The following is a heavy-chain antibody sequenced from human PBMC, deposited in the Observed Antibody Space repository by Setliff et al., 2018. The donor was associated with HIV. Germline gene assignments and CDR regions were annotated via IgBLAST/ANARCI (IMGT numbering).Heavy chain of an antibody. D-gene: IGHD2-21*01. J-gene: IGHJ4*02. V-gene: IGHV1-2*02. CDR1: GYTFSDPY. CDR2: ISPTNGGT. CDR3: ARVVEVPGRGNALKY. Sequence: ASVKVSCKASGYTFSDPYIHWVRQAPGQGLEWMGWISPTNGGTNYAQKFQGRVTMTRDMSISTAYMELTSLTSDDTAVYFCARVVEVPGRGNALKYWAQGTLVTVSS.